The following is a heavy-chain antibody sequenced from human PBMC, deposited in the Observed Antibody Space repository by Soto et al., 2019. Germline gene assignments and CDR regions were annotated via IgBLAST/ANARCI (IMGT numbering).Heavy chain of an antibody. CDR2: IIPILGEA. CDR1: GGTFSSYT. D-gene: IGHD4-17*01. Sequence: QVQLVQSGAEVKKPGSSVKVSCKASGGTFSSYTISWVRQAPGQGLEWMGRIIPILGEAKYAQKFQGRVTISADKSTSTAYLALSSLRSEDTAVYYCVSIYGDSADWGQGTLVTVSS. V-gene: IGHV1-69*02. CDR3: VSIYGDSAD. J-gene: IGHJ4*02.